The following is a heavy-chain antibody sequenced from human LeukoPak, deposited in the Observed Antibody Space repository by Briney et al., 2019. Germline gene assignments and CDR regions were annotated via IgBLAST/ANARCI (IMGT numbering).Heavy chain of an antibody. V-gene: IGHV4-34*01. Sequence: PSETLSLTCAVYGGSFSGYYWSWIRQPPGKGLEWIGEINHSGSTNYNPSPKSRVTISVDTSKNQFSLKLSSVTAADTAVYYCARGRIVVVPAAIRGGWFDPWGQGTLVTVSS. CDR2: INHSGST. J-gene: IGHJ5*02. CDR3: ARGRIVVVPAAIRGGWFDP. D-gene: IGHD2-2*01. CDR1: GGSFSGYY.